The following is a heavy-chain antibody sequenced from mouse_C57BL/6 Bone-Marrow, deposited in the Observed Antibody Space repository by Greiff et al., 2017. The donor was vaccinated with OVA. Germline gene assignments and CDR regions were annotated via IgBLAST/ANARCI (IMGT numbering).Heavy chain of an antibody. J-gene: IGHJ4*01. CDR1: GYTFTSYW. CDR3: ARSITWLRRRGYAMDY. CDR2: IDPSDSYT. D-gene: IGHD2-2*01. V-gene: IGHV1-50*01. Sequence: QVQLQQPGAELVKPGASVKLSCKASGYTFTSYWMQWVKQRPGQGLEWIGEIDPSDSYTNYNQKFKGKATLTVGTSPSTAYMQLSSLTSEDSAVYYCARSITWLRRRGYAMDYWGQGTSVTVSS.